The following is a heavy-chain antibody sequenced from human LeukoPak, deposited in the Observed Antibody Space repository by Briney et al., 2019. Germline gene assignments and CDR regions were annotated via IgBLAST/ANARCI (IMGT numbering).Heavy chain of an antibody. CDR3: AKARGWYDY. CDR1: GFTFDDYA. V-gene: IGHV3-43*02. Sequence: PGGSLRLSCAASGFTFDDYAMHWVRQAPGKGLEWVSLISGDGGSTYYADSVKGRFTISRDNSKNSLYLQMNSLRTEDTALYHCAKARGWYDYWGRGTLLTVSS. CDR2: ISGDGGST. D-gene: IGHD6-19*01. J-gene: IGHJ4*02.